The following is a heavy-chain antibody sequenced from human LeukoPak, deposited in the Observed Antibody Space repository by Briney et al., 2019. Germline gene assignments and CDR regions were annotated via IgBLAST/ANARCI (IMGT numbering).Heavy chain of an antibody. Sequence: GGSLRLSCAASGFTLSSYAMSWVRQAPGKGLEWVSAISDSGNTYHADSVKGRFTISRDNAKNSLYLQMNSLRAEDTAVYYCARGHSSSYDYYFDYWGQGTLVTVSS. J-gene: IGHJ4*02. V-gene: IGHV3-23*01. D-gene: IGHD6-13*01. CDR3: ARGHSSSYDYYFDY. CDR2: ISDSGNT. CDR1: GFTLSSYA.